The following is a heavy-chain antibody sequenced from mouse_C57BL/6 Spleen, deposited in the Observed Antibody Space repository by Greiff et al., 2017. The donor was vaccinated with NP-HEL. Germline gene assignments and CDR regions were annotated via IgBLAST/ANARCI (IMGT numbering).Heavy chain of an antibody. CDR1: GYSFTDYH. CDR2: INPNYGTT. D-gene: IGHD1-1*01. V-gene: IGHV1-39*01. CDR3: ASYYGSSFYWYFDV. J-gene: IGHJ1*03. Sequence: VHVKQSGPELVKPGASVKISCKASGYSFTDYHMNWVKQSNGKSLEWIGVINPNYGTTSYNQKFKGKATLTVDQSSSTAYMQLNSLTSEDSAVYYCASYYGSSFYWYFDVWGTGTTVTVSS.